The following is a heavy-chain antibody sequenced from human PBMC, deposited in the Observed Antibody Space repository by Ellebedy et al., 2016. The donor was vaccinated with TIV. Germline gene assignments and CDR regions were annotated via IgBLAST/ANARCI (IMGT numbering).Heavy chain of an antibody. J-gene: IGHJ5*02. D-gene: IGHD3-10*01. CDR1: GGSISSGDYY. CDR3: ARGPRRGVPNWFDP. Sequence: MPSETLSLTCTVSGGSISSGDYYWSWIRQPPGKGLEWIGYIYYSGSTNYNPSLKSRVTISVDTSKNQFSLKLSSVTAADTAVYYCARGPRRGVPNWFDPWGQGTLVTVSS. V-gene: IGHV4-61*08. CDR2: IYYSGST.